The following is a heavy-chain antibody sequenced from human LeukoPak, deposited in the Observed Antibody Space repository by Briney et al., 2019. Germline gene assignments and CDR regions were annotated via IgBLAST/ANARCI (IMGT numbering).Heavy chain of an antibody. D-gene: IGHD3-16*02. J-gene: IGHJ6*02. Sequence: GGSLRLSCAASGFTFDDYAMHWVRQAPGKGLEWVSGISWNSGSIGYADSVKGRFTISRDNAKNTLYFQMNSLRAEDTAVYYCASFYHCGMDVWGQGTTVTVSS. CDR1: GFTFDDYA. CDR3: ASFYHCGMDV. V-gene: IGHV3-9*01. CDR2: ISWNSGSI.